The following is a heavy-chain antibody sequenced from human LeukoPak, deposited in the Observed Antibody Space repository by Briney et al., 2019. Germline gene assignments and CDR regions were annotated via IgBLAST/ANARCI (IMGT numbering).Heavy chain of an antibody. V-gene: IGHV3-23*01. D-gene: IGHD3-22*01. CDR3: AKRGVVIRVILVGFHKAAYYFDS. J-gene: IGHJ4*02. CDR1: GFTLSNYG. CDR2: IYDSGGST. Sequence: GGSLRLSCAVSGFTLSNYGMSWVRQAPGKGLEWVAGIYDSGGSTSYADSAKGRFTISRDNPRNTLYLQMNSLRAEDTAVYFCAKRGVVIRVILVGFHKAAYYFDSWGQGALVTVSS.